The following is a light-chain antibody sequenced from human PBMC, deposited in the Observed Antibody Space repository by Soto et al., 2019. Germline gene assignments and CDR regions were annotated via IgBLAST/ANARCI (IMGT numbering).Light chain of an antibody. CDR2: SNN. Sequence: SIRTQSRSASGSPGQRVAISCYGSSSNIGSNTVSWYQQLPGTAPKLLIYSNNQRPSGVPDRFSGSKSGTSASLAIGGLQSEDEGDYYCATWDYSLTGYVFGTGTTVTVL. V-gene: IGLV1-44*01. J-gene: IGLJ1*01. CDR3: ATWDYSLTGYV. CDR1: SSNIGSNT.